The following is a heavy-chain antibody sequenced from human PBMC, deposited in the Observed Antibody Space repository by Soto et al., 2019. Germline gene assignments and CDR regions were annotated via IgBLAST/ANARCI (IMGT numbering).Heavy chain of an antibody. Sequence: SETLSLTCTVSGGSISSYYWSWIRQPPGKGLEWIGYIYYSGSTNYNPSLKSRVTISVDTSKNQFSLKLSSVTAADTAVYYCARQWLSGADYMDVWGKGTTVTVSS. V-gene: IGHV4-59*08. J-gene: IGHJ6*03. CDR2: IYYSGST. CDR1: GGSISSYY. CDR3: ARQWLSGADYMDV. D-gene: IGHD5-12*01.